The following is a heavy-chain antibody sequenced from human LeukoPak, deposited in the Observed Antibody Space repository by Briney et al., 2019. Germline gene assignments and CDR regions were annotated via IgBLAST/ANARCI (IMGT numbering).Heavy chain of an antibody. CDR1: GFTFSSYG. CDR3: ARDITGPSAPFDY. D-gene: IGHD1-14*01. J-gene: IGHJ4*02. CDR2: IWYDGSNK. Sequence: GRSLRLSCAASGFTFSSYGMHWVRQAPGKGLEWVAVIWYDGSNKYYADSVKGRFTISRDNSKNTLYLQMNSLRAEDTAVYYCARDITGPSAPFDYWGQGTLVTVSS. V-gene: IGHV3-33*01.